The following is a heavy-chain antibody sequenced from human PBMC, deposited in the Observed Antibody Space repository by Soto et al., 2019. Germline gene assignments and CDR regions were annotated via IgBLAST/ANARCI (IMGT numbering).Heavy chain of an antibody. CDR2: ISGSGGST. J-gene: IGHJ4*02. CDR3: AATPSPVPAATSESPN. CDR1: GFTFSSYA. V-gene: IGHV3-23*01. Sequence: GSLRLSCAASGFTFSSYAMSWVRQAPGKGLEWVSAISGSGGSTYYADSVKGRFTISRDNSKNTLYLQMNSLRAEDTAVYYCAATPSPVPAATSESPNWGQGTLVTVSS. D-gene: IGHD2-2*01.